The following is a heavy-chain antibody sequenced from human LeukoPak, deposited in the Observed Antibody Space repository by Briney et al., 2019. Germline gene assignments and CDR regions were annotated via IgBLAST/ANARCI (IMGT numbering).Heavy chain of an antibody. CDR1: GFTFSSYA. CDR3: ARDRGSYLDY. V-gene: IGHV3-33*08. D-gene: IGHD3-16*01. J-gene: IGHJ4*02. CDR2: IWYDGSNK. Sequence: GSLRLSCAASGFTFSSYAMHWVRQAPGKGLEWVAVIWYDGSNKYYADSVKGRFTISRDNSKNTLDLQMNSLRAEDTAVYFCARDRGSYLDYWGQGTLVTVSS.